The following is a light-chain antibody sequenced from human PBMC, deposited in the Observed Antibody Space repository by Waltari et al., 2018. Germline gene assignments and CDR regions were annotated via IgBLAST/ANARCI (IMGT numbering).Light chain of an antibody. CDR1: SSDVGSYNL. V-gene: IGLV2-23*01. J-gene: IGLJ1*01. CDR2: EGR. CDR3: CSYAGSSTSYV. Sequence: QSALTQPASVSGSPGQSITISCTGTSSDVGSYNLVSWYQQHPGKAPKLMIYEGRKRPSGVSNRFSGSKSGNTASRTISGLQAEDEADYYCCSYAGSSTSYVFGTGTKVTVL.